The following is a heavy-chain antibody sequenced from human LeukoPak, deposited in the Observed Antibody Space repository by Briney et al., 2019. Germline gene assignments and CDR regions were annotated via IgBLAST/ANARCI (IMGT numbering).Heavy chain of an antibody. J-gene: IGHJ6*04. CDR2: ISYDGSNK. Sequence: GGSLRLSCAASGFTFSSYGMHWVRQAPGKGLEWVAVISYDGSNKYYADSVKGRFTISRDNSKNTLYLQMNSLRAEDMGVYYCARRFAAQLAFVDVWGKGTTVTISS. CDR1: GFTFSSYG. CDR3: ARRFAAQLAFVDV. D-gene: IGHD3-3*02. V-gene: IGHV3-30*03.